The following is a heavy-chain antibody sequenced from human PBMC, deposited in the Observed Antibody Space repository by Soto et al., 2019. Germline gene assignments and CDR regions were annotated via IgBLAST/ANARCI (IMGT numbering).Heavy chain of an antibody. CDR3: AREKSIFGAGAGLRSGMDV. Sequence: GGSLRLSCAASAFTFSSYAMHWVRQAPGKGPEWVAVISYDGNNKYYADSVKGRFTVSRDNSENTRNLQMNSLRGDDTAVYYCAREKSIFGAGAGLRSGMDVWGQGTTVTVSS. J-gene: IGHJ6*02. CDR1: AFTFSSYA. CDR2: ISYDGNNK. D-gene: IGHD3-3*01. V-gene: IGHV3-30-3*01.